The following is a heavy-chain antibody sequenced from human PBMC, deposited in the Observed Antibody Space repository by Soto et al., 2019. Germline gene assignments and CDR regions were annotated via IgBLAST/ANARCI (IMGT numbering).Heavy chain of an antibody. CDR2: INPQNGAT. CDR1: GYNFIDHY. J-gene: IGHJ4*02. D-gene: IGHD3-3*01. CDR3: ARAPLIIGQMTNLGEASPGVRKY. V-gene: IGHV1-2*02. Sequence: GASVKVSCKASGYNFIDHYIHWVRQAPGQGLEWMGWINPQNGATSLSQKFKYRVIMTSDTSISTVFMELSNLRSDETALYYCARAPLIIGQMTNLGEASPGVRKYWGQGTPVTVSS.